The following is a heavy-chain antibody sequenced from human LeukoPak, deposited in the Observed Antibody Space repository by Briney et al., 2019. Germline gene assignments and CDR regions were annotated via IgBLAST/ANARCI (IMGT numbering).Heavy chain of an antibody. CDR1: GGSFSGYY. CDR2: INHSGST. J-gene: IGHJ5*02. CDR3: ARGSRYCSSTSCYLGSIDP. D-gene: IGHD2-2*01. V-gene: IGHV4-34*01. Sequence: SETLSLTCAVYGGSFSGYYWSWIRQPPGKGLEWIGEINHSGSTNYNPSLKSRVTISVDTSKNQFSLKLSSVTAADTAVYYCARGSRYCSSTSCYLGSIDPWGQGTLVTVSS.